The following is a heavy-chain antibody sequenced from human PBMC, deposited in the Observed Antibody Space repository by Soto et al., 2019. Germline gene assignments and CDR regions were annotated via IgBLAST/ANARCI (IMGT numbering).Heavy chain of an antibody. V-gene: IGHV4-34*12. CDR1: NSFLGAFH. CDR2: LIHGGST. CDR3: ARSPLSYDYVRQTWREVGDSFDV. J-gene: IGHJ3*01. Sequence: SETLSVTCAIYNSFLGAFHWTWSRQPPGKGLEWIGELIHGGSTNYNPSLKSRVTFSLDTSKSQFSLHVMSVTAADTAVYYCARSPLSYDYVRQTWREVGDSFDVWGRGTSVTVS. D-gene: IGHD3-10*02.